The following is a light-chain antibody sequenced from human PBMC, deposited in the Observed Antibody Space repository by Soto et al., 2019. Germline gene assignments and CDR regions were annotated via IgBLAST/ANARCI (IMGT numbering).Light chain of an antibody. J-gene: IGKJ1*01. CDR3: QQYNRYWT. CDR1: QTISSW. V-gene: IGKV1-5*03. CDR2: KAS. Sequence: IQLTQFPSSLSASVGDRVTITCRASQTISSWLAWYQQKPGKAPKLLIYKASTLKSGVPSRLSGSGSETVFTLTISSPFPDDFATYYCQQYNRYWTFGQGTKVDIK.